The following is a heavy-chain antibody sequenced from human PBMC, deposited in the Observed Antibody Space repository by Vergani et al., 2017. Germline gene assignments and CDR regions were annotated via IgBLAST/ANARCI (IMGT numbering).Heavy chain of an antibody. Sequence: EVQLVESGGGLVQPGGSLRLSCAASGFDVGSNYMSWVRQAPEKGLEWVSVIYSRGETYYADSVKGRFTISRDISKNTVYLQMNSLRPEDTAVYYCARSGYTYGRDFEYWSQGTLVTVSA. D-gene: IGHD5-18*01. CDR3: ARSGYTYGRDFEY. V-gene: IGHV3-66*01. J-gene: IGHJ4*02. CDR2: IYSRGET. CDR1: GFDVGSNY.